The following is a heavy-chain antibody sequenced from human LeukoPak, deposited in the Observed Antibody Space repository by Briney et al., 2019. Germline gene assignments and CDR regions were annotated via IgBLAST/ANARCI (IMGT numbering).Heavy chain of an antibody. CDR3: ARGLVTVTTKVHYYGMDV. V-gene: IGHV3-30-3*01. CDR2: ISYDGSNK. D-gene: IGHD4-17*01. Sequence: GGSLRLSCAASGFTFSSYAMHWVRQAPGKGLEWVAVISYDGSNKYYADSVKGRFTISRDNSKNTLYLRMNSLRAEDTAVYYCARGLVTVTTKVHYYGMDVWGQGTTVTVSS. CDR1: GFTFSSYA. J-gene: IGHJ6*02.